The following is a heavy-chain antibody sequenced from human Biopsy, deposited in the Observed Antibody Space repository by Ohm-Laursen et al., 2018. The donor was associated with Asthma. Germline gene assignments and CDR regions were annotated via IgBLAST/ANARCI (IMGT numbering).Heavy chain of an antibody. V-gene: IGHV3-9*01. CDR2: ISWNSGNM. CDR3: AKSADYYDSTDYLDF. Sequence: SLRLSCAASGFSFDDCTMHWVRQAPGKGLEWVSSISWNSGNMDYADSVKGRFTISGDNAKNSLYLQMQSLRPEDTAFYYCAKSADYYDSTDYLDFWGRGTLVTVSS. CDR1: GFSFDDCT. J-gene: IGHJ4*01. D-gene: IGHD3-22*01.